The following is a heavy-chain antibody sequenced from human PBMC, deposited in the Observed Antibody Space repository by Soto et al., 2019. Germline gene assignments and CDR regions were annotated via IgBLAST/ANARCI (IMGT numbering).Heavy chain of an antibody. V-gene: IGHV3-21*01. CDR2: ISSSSSYI. Sequence: GGSLRLSCAASGFTFSSYSMNWVRQAPGKGLEWVSSISSSSSYIYYADSVKGRFTISRDNAKNSLYLQMNSLRAEDTAVYYCARERGSSYDAFDIWGQGTMVTVSS. J-gene: IGHJ3*02. CDR1: GFTFSSYS. CDR3: ARERGSSYDAFDI. D-gene: IGHD2-15*01.